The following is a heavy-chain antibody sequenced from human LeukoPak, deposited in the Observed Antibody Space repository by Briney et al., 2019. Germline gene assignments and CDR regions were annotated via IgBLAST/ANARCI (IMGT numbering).Heavy chain of an antibody. D-gene: IGHD2-2*02. CDR2: ISYDGSNK. CDR3: AKDLGCCSSTSCYISFYYYYGMDV. Sequence: GGSLRLSRAASGFTFNNYWMTWVRQPPGKGLEWVAVISYDGSNKYYADSVKGRFTISRDNSKNTLYLQMNSLRAEDTAVYYCAKDLGCCSSTSCYISFYYYYGMDVWGQGTTVTVSS. J-gene: IGHJ6*02. V-gene: IGHV3-30*18. CDR1: GFTFNNYW.